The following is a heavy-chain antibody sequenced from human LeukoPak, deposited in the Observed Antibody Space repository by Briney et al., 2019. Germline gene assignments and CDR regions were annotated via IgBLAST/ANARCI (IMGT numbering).Heavy chain of an antibody. V-gene: IGHV1-2*02. CDR3: TRVWSSSANWYFDL. CDR1: GYTFTDYY. Sequence: GASVKVSCKASGYTFTDYYIHWVRQAPGQGLEWMGWINPNSGDTNYAQKFQGRVTMTRDTSISTAYMELSRLRSDDTAVYYCTRVWSSSANWYFDLWGRGALVTVSS. CDR2: INPNSGDT. D-gene: IGHD6-13*01. J-gene: IGHJ2*01.